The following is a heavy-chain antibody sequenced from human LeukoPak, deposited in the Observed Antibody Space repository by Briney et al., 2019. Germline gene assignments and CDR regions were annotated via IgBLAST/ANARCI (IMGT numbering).Heavy chain of an antibody. CDR2: IDWDDDK. V-gene: IGHV2-70*04. Sequence: SGPALVKPTQTLTPTCTFSGFSLSTSGMRVSWIRQPPGKAREWLARIDWDDDKFYGTSLKTRLTISKDTSKNQVVLTMTNMDPVDTATYYCARTPYCGGDCYVDYWGQGTLVTVSS. CDR1: GFSLSTSGMR. CDR3: ARTPYCGGDCYVDY. D-gene: IGHD2-21*02. J-gene: IGHJ4*02.